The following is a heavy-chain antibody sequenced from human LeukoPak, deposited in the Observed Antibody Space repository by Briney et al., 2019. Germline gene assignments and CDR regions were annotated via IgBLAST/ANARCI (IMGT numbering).Heavy chain of an antibody. D-gene: IGHD6-19*01. Sequence: KPGESLKISCKGSGYRFTNYWIGWVRQMPGKGLEWMGIIYPGDSDIRYSPSFQGQVTISAGKSISTAYLQWSSLKASDTAVYYCARQNSGWEKGTIDYWGQGTLVTVSS. V-gene: IGHV5-51*01. CDR1: GYRFTNYW. CDR2: IYPGDSDI. J-gene: IGHJ4*02. CDR3: ARQNSGWEKGTIDY.